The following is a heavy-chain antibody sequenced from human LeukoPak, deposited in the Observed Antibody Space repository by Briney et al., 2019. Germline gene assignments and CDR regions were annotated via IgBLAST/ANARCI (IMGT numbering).Heavy chain of an antibody. CDR3: ARGPPRNIAAAGYTWFDP. J-gene: IGHJ5*02. CDR1: GFTFSDYY. Sequence: GGSLRLSCAASGFTFSDYYMSWIRQAPGMGLEWVSYISSSGTTIYFADSVKGRFTISRDNAKNSLYLQMNSLRAEDTAVYYCARGPPRNIAAAGYTWFDPWGQGTLVTVSS. CDR2: ISSSGTTI. D-gene: IGHD6-13*01. V-gene: IGHV3-11*04.